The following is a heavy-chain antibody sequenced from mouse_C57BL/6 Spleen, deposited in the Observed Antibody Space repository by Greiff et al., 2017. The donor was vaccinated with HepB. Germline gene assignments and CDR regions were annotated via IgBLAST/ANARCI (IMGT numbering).Heavy chain of an antibody. D-gene: IGHD1-1*01. Sequence: VKLVESGPGLVAPSQSLSITCTVSGFSLTSYGVHWVRQPPGKGLEWLVVIWSDGSTTYNSALKSRLSISKDNSKSQVFLKMNSLQTDDTAMYYCARHGDYGTGYAMDYWGQGTSVTVSS. V-gene: IGHV2-6-1*01. CDR1: GFSLTSYG. CDR2: IWSDGST. CDR3: ARHGDYGTGYAMDY. J-gene: IGHJ4*01.